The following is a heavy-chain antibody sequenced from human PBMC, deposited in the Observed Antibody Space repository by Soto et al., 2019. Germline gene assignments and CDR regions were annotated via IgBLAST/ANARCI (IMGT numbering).Heavy chain of an antibody. CDR2: SSATGAGT. Sequence: EVQLLESGGGLVQPGGSLRLSCAASGFTFSSYGMTWVRQAPGKGLEWVSFSSATGAGTYYADYVKGRFTISRDNSKNTLYLQMTGLRADDTAVYYCAKDRRAGGNYGFYSDFWGQGALVIVSS. J-gene: IGHJ1*01. D-gene: IGHD1-7*01. CDR1: GFTFSSYG. V-gene: IGHV3-23*01. CDR3: AKDRRAGGNYGFYSDF.